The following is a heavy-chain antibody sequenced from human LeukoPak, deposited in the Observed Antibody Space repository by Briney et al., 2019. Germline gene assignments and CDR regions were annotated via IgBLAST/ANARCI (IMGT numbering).Heavy chain of an antibody. CDR2: ISSSSTV. CDR3: ARDLRSSGWYYFDY. D-gene: IGHD6-19*01. V-gene: IGHV3-48*01. CDR1: GFTFSSYS. J-gene: IGHJ4*02. Sequence: GGSLRLSCAASGFTFSSYSMNWVRQAPGKGLVWVSYISSSSTVFYADSVKGRFTISRDNAKNSLYLQMNSLRADDTAVYYCARDLRSSGWYYFDYWGQGTLVTVSS.